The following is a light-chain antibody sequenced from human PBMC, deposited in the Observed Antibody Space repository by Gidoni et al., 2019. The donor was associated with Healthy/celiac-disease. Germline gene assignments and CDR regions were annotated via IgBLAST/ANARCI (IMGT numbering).Light chain of an antibody. J-gene: IGKJ2*01. CDR2: GAS. V-gene: IGKV3-15*01. CDR1: QSVSSN. CDR3: QQYNNWPPYT. Sequence: EIVMTQSPATLSGSPGERATLSCRASQSVSSNLAWDQQKPGQAPRLLIYGASTRATGIPARFSGSGSGTEFTLTISSLQSEDFAVYYCQQYNNWPPYTFGQGTKLEIK.